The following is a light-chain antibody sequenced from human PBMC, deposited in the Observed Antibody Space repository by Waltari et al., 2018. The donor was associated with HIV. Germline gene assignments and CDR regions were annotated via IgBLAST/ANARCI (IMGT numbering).Light chain of an antibody. CDR3: GAWDDNLRGV. Sequence: QAVLTQTPSASASPGQKITISCSGSDSNIGSHSVYWYHQFPGRAPKLLLYKNNQRSSGVPDRFSGSKSGTSASLTISGLRSEDEGTYFCGAWDDNLRGVFGGGTRVTVL. CDR1: DSNIGSHS. CDR2: KNN. V-gene: IGLV1-47*01. J-gene: IGLJ2*01.